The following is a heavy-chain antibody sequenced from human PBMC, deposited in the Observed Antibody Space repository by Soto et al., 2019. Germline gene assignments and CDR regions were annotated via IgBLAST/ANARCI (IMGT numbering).Heavy chain of an antibody. CDR3: ARVPRQQLVRDAFDI. D-gene: IGHD6-13*01. V-gene: IGHV1-69*13. CDR1: GGTFSSYA. J-gene: IGHJ3*02. Sequence: SVKVSCKASGGTFSSYAISWVRQAPGQGLEWMGGIIPIFGTANYAQKFQGRVTITADESTSTAYMELSSLRSEDTAVYYCARVPRQQLVRDAFDIWGQGTMVTVSS. CDR2: IIPIFGTA.